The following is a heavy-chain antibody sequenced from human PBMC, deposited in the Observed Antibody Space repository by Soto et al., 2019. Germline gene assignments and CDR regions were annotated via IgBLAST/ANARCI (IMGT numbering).Heavy chain of an antibody. D-gene: IGHD3-10*01. CDR2: IIPIFEAT. V-gene: IGHV1-69*01. Sequence: QVEMVQSGAEVKKPGSSARVSCKVSGGTFSRHSISWVRQAPGQGLEWMGGIIPIFEATQYAQKFQGRLTISADESSASFHMDLSGLRPEETAIYYCARDLTAVRGSWGQGTLVTVS. CDR3: ARDLTAVRGS. J-gene: IGHJ4*02. CDR1: GGTFSRHS.